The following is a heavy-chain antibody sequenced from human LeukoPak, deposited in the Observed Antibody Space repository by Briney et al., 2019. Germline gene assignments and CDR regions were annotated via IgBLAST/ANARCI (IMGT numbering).Heavy chain of an antibody. CDR1: GFTFSSYS. CDR3: ARSRYYGDYAYDAFDI. CDR2: ISSSSSYI. D-gene: IGHD4-17*01. V-gene: IGHV3-21*01. Sequence: PGGSLRLSCAASGFTFSSYSMNWVRQAPGKGLEWVSSISSSSSYIYYADSVKGRFTISRDNAKNPLYLQMNSLRAEDTAVYYCARSRYYGDYAYDAFDIWGQGTMVTVSS. J-gene: IGHJ3*02.